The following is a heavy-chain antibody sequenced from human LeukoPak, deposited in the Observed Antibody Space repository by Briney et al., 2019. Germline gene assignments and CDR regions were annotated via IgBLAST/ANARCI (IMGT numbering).Heavy chain of an antibody. J-gene: IGHJ3*02. CDR3: ARVMSWCSSTSCYSDAFDM. D-gene: IGHD2-2*01. Sequence: ASVKVSCKASGYTFTAYYIHWVRQAPGQGLEWVGRINPNSGGTNSAQRFQGRVTMTRDTSINTAYLELSSLTSDDTAVYYCARVMSWCSSTSCYSDAFDMWGQGTMVTVSS. V-gene: IGHV1-2*06. CDR2: INPNSGGT. CDR1: GYTFTAYY.